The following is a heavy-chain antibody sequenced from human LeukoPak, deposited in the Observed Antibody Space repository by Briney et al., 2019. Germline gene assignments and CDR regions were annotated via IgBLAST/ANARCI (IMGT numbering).Heavy chain of an antibody. V-gene: IGHV4-4*08. CDR2: VYNSGTT. D-gene: IGHD6-13*01. Sequence: SETLSLTCTVSGGFTSPYKWNWIRQPPGKGLEWIGFVYNSGTTSYNPSLKNRVTISVDTSKSQFSLKLTSVTAADTAVYYCAKDEQQPPDIWGQGTMVTVSS. J-gene: IGHJ3*02. CDR1: GGFTSPYK. CDR3: AKDEQQPPDI.